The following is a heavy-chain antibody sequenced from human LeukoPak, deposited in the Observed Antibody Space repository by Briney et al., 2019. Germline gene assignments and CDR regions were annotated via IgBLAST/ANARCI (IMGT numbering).Heavy chain of an antibody. Sequence: PSETLSLTCAVYGGSFSNYYWTWIRQPPGKGLEWIGEINHGGSTNYNPSLKSRVTISVDTSKNQFSLKLTSVTAADTAVYYCARHYGPWGQGTLVTVSS. CDR2: INHGGST. J-gene: IGHJ5*02. V-gene: IGHV4-34*01. CDR3: ARHYGP. D-gene: IGHD3-16*01. CDR1: GGSFSNYY.